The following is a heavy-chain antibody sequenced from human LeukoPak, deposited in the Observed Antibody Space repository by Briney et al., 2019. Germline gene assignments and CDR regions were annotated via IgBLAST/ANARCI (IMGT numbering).Heavy chain of an antibody. CDR1: GFTFDDYA. CDR2: ISWNSGTI. D-gene: IGHD5-18*01. V-gene: IGHV3-9*03. Sequence: LRLSCAASGFTFDDYAMHWVRQAPGKGLEWVSSISWNSGTIGYADSVKGRFTISRDNAKNSLYLQMNSLRAEDMALYYCAKDLYRGEDTAMVTFDYWGQGTLVTVSS. CDR3: AKDLYRGEDTAMVTFDY. J-gene: IGHJ4*02.